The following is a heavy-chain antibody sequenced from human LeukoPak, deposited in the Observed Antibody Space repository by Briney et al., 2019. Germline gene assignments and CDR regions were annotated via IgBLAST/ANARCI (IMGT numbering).Heavy chain of an antibody. J-gene: IGHJ4*02. V-gene: IGHV3-74*01. CDR3: ARRGAVAATYYYDY. CDR2: ISPDGGNT. CDR1: GFTFSSYW. Sequence: GGSLRLSCATSGFTFSSYWMHWVRQAPGKGLVWVSRISPDGGNTDYAGSVKGRFTISRDNAKNTLYLQMNSLRADDTAVYYCARRGAVAATYYYDYWGQGTLVTVSS. D-gene: IGHD6-19*01.